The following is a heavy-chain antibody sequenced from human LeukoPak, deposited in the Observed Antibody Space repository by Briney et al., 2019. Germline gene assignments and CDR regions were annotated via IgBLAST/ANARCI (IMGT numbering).Heavy chain of an antibody. V-gene: IGHV3-33*01. CDR3: ARDMETYCSGTTCYAGHFDY. CDR2: IYYDGTKK. Sequence: GGSLRLSCAAPGFTFSDCGFHWVRQPPGKGLEWVAFIYYDGTKKYFAESEKGRYNITRDNAKITLFMQMNNLKDEDKSVYYCARDMETYCSGTTCYAGHFDYWGQGTLVTVSS. D-gene: IGHD2-2*01. CDR1: GFTFSDCG. J-gene: IGHJ4*02.